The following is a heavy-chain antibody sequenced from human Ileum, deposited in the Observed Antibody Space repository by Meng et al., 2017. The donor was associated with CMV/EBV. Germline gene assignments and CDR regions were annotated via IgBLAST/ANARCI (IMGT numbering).Heavy chain of an antibody. CDR2: IYYTGTA. V-gene: IGHV4-30-4*01. CDR3: ARDDPSNRGGIDS. D-gene: IGHD3-16*01. CDR1: GGSITSGDHY. Sequence: HLGGSGPGLVKPSQTLSLTCTVSGGSITSGDHYWSWVRQTPEKGLEWIGYIYYTGTAYYNPSLKSRSTISIDTSKKQFSLKLTSVTAADSAMYYCARDDPSNRGGIDSWGQGTLVTVAS. J-gene: IGHJ4*02.